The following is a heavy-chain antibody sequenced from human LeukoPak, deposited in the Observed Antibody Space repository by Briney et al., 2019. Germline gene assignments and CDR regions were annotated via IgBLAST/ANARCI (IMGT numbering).Heavy chain of an antibody. CDR3: ARDLGAAAGGWFDP. V-gene: IGHV1-69*05. D-gene: IGHD6-13*01. CDR1: GGTFSSYA. Sequence: SVKASCKASGGTFSSYAISWVGQAPGQGLKCMGGIIPIFGTANYAQKFQGRVTITTDESTSTAYMELSSLRSEDTAVYYCARDLGAAAGGWFDPWGQGTLVTVSS. CDR2: IIPIFGTA. J-gene: IGHJ5*02.